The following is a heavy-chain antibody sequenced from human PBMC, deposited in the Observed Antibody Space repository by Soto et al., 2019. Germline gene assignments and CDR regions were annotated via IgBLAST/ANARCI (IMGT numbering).Heavy chain of an antibody. V-gene: IGHV4-59*12. CDR2: IYYSGST. D-gene: IGHD1-7*01. CDR3: ARTESGTFDP. J-gene: IGHJ5*02. Sequence: PSETLSLTCPASGGSISSYYLSWIRQPPGKGLEWIGYIYYSGSTNYNPSLKSRVTISVDTSKNQFSLKLSSVTAADTAVYYCARTESGTFDPWGQGTLVTVSS. CDR1: GGSISSYY.